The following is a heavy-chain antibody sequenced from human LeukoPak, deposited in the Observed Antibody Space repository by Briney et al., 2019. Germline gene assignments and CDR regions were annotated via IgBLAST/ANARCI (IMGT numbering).Heavy chain of an antibody. CDR2: ISGSGGST. CDR1: GFTFSSYA. Sequence: PGGSLRLSCAASGFTFSSYAMSWVRQAPGKGLEWVSAISGSGGSTYYADSVKGRFTISRDNSKNTLYLQMNSLRAEDTAVYYCANWRYYDFWSGYDHGYFQHWGQGTLVTVSS. CDR3: ANWRYYDFWSGYDHGYFQH. D-gene: IGHD3-3*01. J-gene: IGHJ1*01. V-gene: IGHV3-23*01.